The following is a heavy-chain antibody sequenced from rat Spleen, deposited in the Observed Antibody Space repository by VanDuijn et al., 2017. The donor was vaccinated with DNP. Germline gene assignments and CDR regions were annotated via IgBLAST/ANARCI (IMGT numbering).Heavy chain of an antibody. CDR3: ARYSLRRVWDY. J-gene: IGHJ2*01. CDR2: IRYDGGST. Sequence: EVQLVESGGGLVQPGRSLKLSCVASGFTFSDFYMAWVRQAPTKGLEWVAYIRYDGGSTYYGDSVKGRFTISRTNEKSNLYLQMNSLRSEDMATYYGARYSLRRVWDYWGQGVMVTVSS. D-gene: IGHD1-11*01. CDR1: GFTFSDFY. V-gene: IGHV5-22*01.